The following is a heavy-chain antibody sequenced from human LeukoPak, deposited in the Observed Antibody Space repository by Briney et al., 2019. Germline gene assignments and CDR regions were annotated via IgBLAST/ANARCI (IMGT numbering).Heavy chain of an antibody. Sequence: PSETLSLTCAVSGYSISSGYYWGWIRQPPGKGLEWIGSIYHSGGTYYNPSLKSRVTISVDTSKNQFSLKLSSVTAADTAVYYCARRGYCSSTSCQPFDYWGQGTLVTVSS. V-gene: IGHV4-38-2*01. CDR2: IYHSGGT. D-gene: IGHD2-2*03. CDR1: GYSISSGYY. J-gene: IGHJ4*02. CDR3: ARRGYCSSTSCQPFDY.